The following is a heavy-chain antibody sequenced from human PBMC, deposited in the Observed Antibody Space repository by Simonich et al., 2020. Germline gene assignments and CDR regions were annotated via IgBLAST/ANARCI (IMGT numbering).Heavy chain of an antibody. CDR3: ARPLGIVWAFDI. D-gene: IGHD3-16*01. CDR1: GGSFSGYY. J-gene: IGHJ3*02. CDR2: NNHSGST. Sequence: QVQLQQWGAGLLKPSETLSLTCAVYGGSFSGYYWSWIRQPPGKGLEWIGENNHSGSTNYNPALRSRVTISVDTSKNQFSLKLSAVTAADPAVYYCARPLGIVWAFDIWGQGTMVTVSS. V-gene: IGHV4-34*01.